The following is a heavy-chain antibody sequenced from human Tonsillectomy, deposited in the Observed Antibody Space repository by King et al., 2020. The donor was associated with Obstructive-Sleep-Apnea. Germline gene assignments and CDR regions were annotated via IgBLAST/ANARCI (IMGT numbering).Heavy chain of an antibody. CDR3: AKNKIAVAGPVDY. Sequence: VQLVESGGGLVQPGGSLRLSCAASGFSFSSYAMTGVRQAPGKGPEWVSAISGSGDNTYYADSVKGRFTISRDNSKNTLYLQMNSLRAEDTAVYYCAKNKIAVAGPVDYWGQGTLVPVSS. CDR1: GFSFSSYA. V-gene: IGHV3-23*04. J-gene: IGHJ4*02. D-gene: IGHD6-19*01. CDR2: ISGSGDNT.